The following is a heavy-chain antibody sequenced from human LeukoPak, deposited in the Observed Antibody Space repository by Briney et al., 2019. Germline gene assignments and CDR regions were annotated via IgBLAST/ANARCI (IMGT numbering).Heavy chain of an antibody. J-gene: IGHJ4*02. V-gene: IGHV1-69*05. CDR2: IISIFGAA. CDR3: AGETGTTTGYFDY. Sequence: SVKVSCKASGGTFSSYAISWVRQAPGQGLEWMGRIISIFGAANYAQKFQGRVTITTDESTSTAYMELSSLRSEDTAVYYCAGETGTTTGYFDYWGQGTLVTVSS. CDR1: GGTFSSYA. D-gene: IGHD1-1*01.